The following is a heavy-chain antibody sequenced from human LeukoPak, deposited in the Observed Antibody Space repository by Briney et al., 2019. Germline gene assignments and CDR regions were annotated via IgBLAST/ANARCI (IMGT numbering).Heavy chain of an antibody. D-gene: IGHD3-16*01. J-gene: IGHJ4*02. CDR3: AKREVRGTYLYYFDY. CDR1: GFTFSSFG. V-gene: IGHV3-30*18. Sequence: GGSLRLSCAASGFTFSSFGMHWVRQAPGEGLEWVAVISYDGSTKYYADSVKGRFTISRDNSKNTLYLQMNSLRDEDTAVYYCAKREVRGTYLYYFDYWGQGTLVTVSS. CDR2: ISYDGSTK.